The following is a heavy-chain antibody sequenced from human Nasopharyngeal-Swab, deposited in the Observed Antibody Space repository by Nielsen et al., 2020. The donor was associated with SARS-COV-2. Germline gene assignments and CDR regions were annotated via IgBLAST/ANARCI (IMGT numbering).Heavy chain of an antibody. CDR1: GFTFSSYA. V-gene: IGHV3-30-3*01. CDR3: ARDPHYSRYYYFDY. J-gene: IGHJ4*02. D-gene: IGHD3-9*01. CDR2: ISYDGSNK. Sequence: GGSLRLSCAASGFTFSSYAMHWVRQAPGKGLEWVAVISYDGSNKYYADSVKDRFTISRDNSKNTLYLQMNSLRAEDTAVYYCARDPHYSRYYYFDYWGQGTLVTVSS.